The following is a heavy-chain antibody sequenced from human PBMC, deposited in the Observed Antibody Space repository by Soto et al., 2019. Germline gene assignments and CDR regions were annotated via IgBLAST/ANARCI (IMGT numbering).Heavy chain of an antibody. V-gene: IGHV3-30*04. CDR3: AREHGGGAFDI. CDR2: ISYDGSNK. CDR1: GFTFSSYA. J-gene: IGHJ3*02. D-gene: IGHD3-16*01. Sequence: GGSLRLSCAASGFTFSSYAMHWVRQAPGKGLEWVAVISYDGSNKYYADSVKGRFTISRDNSKNTLYLQMNSLRAEDTAVYYCAREHGGGAFDIWGQGTIVTVSS.